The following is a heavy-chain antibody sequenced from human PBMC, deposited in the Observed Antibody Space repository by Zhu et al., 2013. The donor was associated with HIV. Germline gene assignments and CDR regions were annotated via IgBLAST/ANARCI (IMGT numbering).Heavy chain of an antibody. CDR2: INPHNGDT. D-gene: IGHD2-8*01. Sequence: QVQLLQSESQVKKPGASLRLSCQASNYSFNAYYVHWLRQAPGQGLQWIGYINPHNGDTNYAQDFQGRVTLSTDTSINTAYIELKGMTFDDTAIYLCAREDYRMGAPFDYWGQGTLVAISS. CDR1: NYSFNAYY. CDR3: AREDYRMGAPFDY. J-gene: IGHJ4*02. V-gene: IGHV1-2*02.